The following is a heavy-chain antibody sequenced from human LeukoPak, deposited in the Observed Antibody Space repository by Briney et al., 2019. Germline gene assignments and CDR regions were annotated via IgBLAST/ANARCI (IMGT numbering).Heavy chain of an antibody. V-gene: IGHV1-18*01. J-gene: IGHJ5*02. CDR2: FSAYNGNT. CDR1: GYTFTSYG. D-gene: IGHD2-2*01. CDR3: ARDGVMGYCSSTSCYAGPPPQLWFDP. Sequence: GASVKVSCKASGYTFTSYGISWVRQAPGQGLEWMGWFSAYNGNTNYAQKLQGRVTMTTDTSTSTAYMELRSLRSDDTAVYYCARDGVMGYCSSTSCYAGPPPQLWFDPWGQGTLVTVSS.